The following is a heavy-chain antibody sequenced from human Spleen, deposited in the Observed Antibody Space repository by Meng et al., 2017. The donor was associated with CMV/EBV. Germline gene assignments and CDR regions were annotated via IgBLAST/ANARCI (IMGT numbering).Heavy chain of an antibody. D-gene: IGHD2-2*01. J-gene: IGHJ5*02. V-gene: IGHV4-34*01. Sequence: GSLRLSCAVYGGSFSGYYWSWIRQPPGKGLEWIGEINHSGSTNYNPSLKSRVTISVDTSKNQFSLKLSSVTAADTAVYYCARASDIVVVPAAMGWFDPWGQGTLVTVSS. CDR2: INHSGST. CDR1: GGSFSGYY. CDR3: ARASDIVVVPAAMGWFDP.